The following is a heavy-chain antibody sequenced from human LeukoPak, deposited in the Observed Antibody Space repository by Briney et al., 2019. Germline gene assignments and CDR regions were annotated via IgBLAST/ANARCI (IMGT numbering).Heavy chain of an antibody. CDR2: IYLGDSNI. Sequence: GESLKISCYGSGYSFTSYWIGWVRQMPGKGLEWMGIIYLGDSNIRYSPSFQGQVTISADKSIRTAYLQWSSLEASDTAMYYCVLSMVRGASPHWFDPWGQGTLVTVSS. V-gene: IGHV5-51*01. D-gene: IGHD3-10*01. CDR3: VLSMVRGASPHWFDP. CDR1: GYSFTSYW. J-gene: IGHJ5*02.